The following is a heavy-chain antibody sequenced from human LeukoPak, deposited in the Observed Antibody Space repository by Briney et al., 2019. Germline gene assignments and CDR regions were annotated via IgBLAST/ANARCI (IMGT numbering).Heavy chain of an antibody. Sequence: GGSLRLSCGASGFIFSSYGMHWVRQAPGKGLEWVAFIRYDGSNTYYADSVKGRFTISRDNSKNTLYLQMNSLRTEDTAVYYCVWFGDSRVLYWGQGTLVTVSS. J-gene: IGHJ4*02. CDR3: VWFGDSRVLY. CDR1: GFIFSSYG. V-gene: IGHV3-30*02. CDR2: IRYDGSNT. D-gene: IGHD3-10*01.